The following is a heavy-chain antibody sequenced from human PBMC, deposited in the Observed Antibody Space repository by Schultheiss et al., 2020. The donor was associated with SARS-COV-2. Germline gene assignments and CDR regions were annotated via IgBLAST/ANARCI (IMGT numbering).Heavy chain of an antibody. CDR2: IRSKAYGGTT. CDR3: TKWYDSSGYYPKFDY. Sequence: GESLKISCTASGFTFGDYAMSWVRQAPGKGLEWVGFIRSKAYGGTTEYAASVKGRFTISRDDSKSIAYLQMNSLKTEDTAVYYCTKWYDSSGYYPKFDYWGQGTLVTVSS. V-gene: IGHV3-49*04. J-gene: IGHJ4*02. D-gene: IGHD3-22*01. CDR1: GFTFGDYA.